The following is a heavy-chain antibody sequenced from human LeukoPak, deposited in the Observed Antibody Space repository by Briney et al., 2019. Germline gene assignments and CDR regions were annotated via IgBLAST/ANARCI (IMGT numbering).Heavy chain of an antibody. J-gene: IGHJ4*02. CDR2: ISSSSSYI. V-gene: IGHV3-21*01. CDR3: ARILYGSGSYRDDY. CDR1: GFTLSSYS. Sequence: GGSLRLSCAASGFTLSSYSMNWVRQAPGKGLEWVSSISSSSSYIYYADSVKGRFTISRDNAKNSLYLQMNSLRAEDTAVYYCARILYGSGSYRDDYWGQGTLVTVSS. D-gene: IGHD3-10*01.